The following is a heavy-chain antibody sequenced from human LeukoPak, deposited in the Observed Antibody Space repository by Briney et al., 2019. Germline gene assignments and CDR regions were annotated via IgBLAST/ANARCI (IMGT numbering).Heavy chain of an antibody. D-gene: IGHD7-27*01. V-gene: IGHV4-34*01. CDR1: GGSFSGYY. Sequence: SETLSLTCAVYGGSFSGYYWSWIRQPPGKGLEWIGEINHSGSTNYNPSLKSRVTISVDTSKNQFSLKLSSVTAADTAVYYCARRSPNNWGFDYWGQGTLVTVSS. CDR2: INHSGST. J-gene: IGHJ4*02. CDR3: ARRSPNNWGFDY.